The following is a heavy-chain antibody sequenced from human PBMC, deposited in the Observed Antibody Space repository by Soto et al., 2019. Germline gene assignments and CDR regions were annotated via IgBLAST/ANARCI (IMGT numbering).Heavy chain of an antibody. V-gene: IGHV3-30-3*01. CDR3: ARESTHGMDV. CDR2: ISYDGFNK. CDR1: GFTFSNFA. J-gene: IGHJ6*02. Sequence: GGSLRLSCEASGFTFSNFALYWVRQAPGKGLEWVAVISYDGFNKYHADSVKGRFTISRDDSQNSLYLQMNSLRAEDTAVYYCARESTHGMDVWGQGTTVTVS.